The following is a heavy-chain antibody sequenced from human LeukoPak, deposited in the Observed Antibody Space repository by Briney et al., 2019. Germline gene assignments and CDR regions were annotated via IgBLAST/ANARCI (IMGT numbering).Heavy chain of an antibody. V-gene: IGHV4-34*01. Sequence: PSETLSLTCAVYGGSFSGYYWSWIRQPPGKGLEWIGEINHSGSTNYNPSLKSRVTISVDTSKNQFSLKLSSVTAADTAVYYCARHPSRYGSGRSNWFDPWGQGTLVTVSS. J-gene: IGHJ5*02. CDR2: INHSGST. CDR3: ARHPSRYGSGRSNWFDP. CDR1: GGSFSGYY. D-gene: IGHD3-10*01.